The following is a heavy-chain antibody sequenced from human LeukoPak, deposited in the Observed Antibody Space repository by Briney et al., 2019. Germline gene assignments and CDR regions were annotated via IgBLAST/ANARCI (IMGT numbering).Heavy chain of an antibody. CDR3: ASLGGPPYYYYMDV. V-gene: IGHV3-48*01. J-gene: IGHJ6*03. D-gene: IGHD3-10*01. CDR1: GFTFSSYS. CDR2: ISSSSSTI. Sequence: PGGSLRLSCAASGFTFSSYSMNWVRQAPGKGLEWVSYISSSSSTIYYADSVKGRFTISRDNAKNSLYLQMNSLRAEDTAVYYCASLGGPPYYYYMDVWGKGTTVTVSS.